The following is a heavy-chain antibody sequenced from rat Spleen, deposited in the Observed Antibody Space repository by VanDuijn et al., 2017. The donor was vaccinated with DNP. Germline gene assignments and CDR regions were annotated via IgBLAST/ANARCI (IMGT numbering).Heavy chain of an antibody. Sequence: EVQLQESGPGLVKPSQSLSLTCSVTGYSITSSYRWNWIRKFPGNKLEWMGYINSAGSTNYNPSLKSRISITRDTSKNQFFLQVNSVTTEDTATYYCARDLRSYDYWGQGVMVTVSS. CDR1: GYSITSSYR. D-gene: IGHD1-3*01. CDR2: INSAGST. CDR3: ARDLRSYDY. V-gene: IGHV3-3*01. J-gene: IGHJ2*01.